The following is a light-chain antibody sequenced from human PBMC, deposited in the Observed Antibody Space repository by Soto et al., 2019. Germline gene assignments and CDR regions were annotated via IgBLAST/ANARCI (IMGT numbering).Light chain of an antibody. V-gene: IGKV3-20*01. CDR3: KQQGSSPPYT. CDR1: QSVSSSS. CDR2: GAS. Sequence: EIVLTQSPGSLSVSPGERATLTCRASQSVSSSSLAWYQQKPGPATRLLIYGASTRVTGIPDRFSGSGSGTDLTLTISRLEPEDFPVYYCKQQGSSPPYTFGQGTKLEIK. J-gene: IGKJ2*01.